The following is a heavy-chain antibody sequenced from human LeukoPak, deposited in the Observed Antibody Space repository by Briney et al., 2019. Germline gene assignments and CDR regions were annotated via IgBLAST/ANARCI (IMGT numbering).Heavy chain of an antibody. CDR1: GYTFTGYY. J-gene: IGHJ4*02. V-gene: IGHV1-2*02. D-gene: IGHD3-10*01. CDR3: ARAAMGGSGSYRVPY. CDR2: INPNSGGT. Sequence: GASVKVSCKASGYTFTGYYMHWVRQAPGQGLEWMGWINPNSGGTNYAQKFQGRVTMTRDTSISTAYMELSGLRSDDTAVYYCARAAMGGSGSYRVPYWGQGTLVTVSS.